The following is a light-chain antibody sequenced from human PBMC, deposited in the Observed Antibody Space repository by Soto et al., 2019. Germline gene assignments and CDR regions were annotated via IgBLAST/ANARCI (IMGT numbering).Light chain of an antibody. V-gene: IGKV3-20*01. CDR1: QSVSSNY. Sequence: EIVLTQPAGTLSFSPGERVTLSCRASQSVSSNYLAWYQQEPGQAPRLLIYGASSRAAGIPDRFSGSGSGTDFTLTISRLEPEDFAVYYCHQYGDSLWTFGQGTKVDIK. J-gene: IGKJ1*01. CDR3: HQYGDSLWT. CDR2: GAS.